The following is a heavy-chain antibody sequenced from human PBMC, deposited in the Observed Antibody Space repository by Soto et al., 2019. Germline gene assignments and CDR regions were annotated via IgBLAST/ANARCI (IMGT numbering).Heavy chain of an antibody. Sequence: PGGSLRLSCAASRFTFSTFAMSWVRQAPGKGLGWVSAISASGGSTYYADSVKGRFTISRDNSNNTLYLQMNSLRVEDTAVYYCAKDPRVSFDPWGQGTLVTVSS. J-gene: IGHJ5*02. V-gene: IGHV3-23*01. CDR2: ISASGGST. CDR1: RFTFSTFA. CDR3: AKDPRVSFDP.